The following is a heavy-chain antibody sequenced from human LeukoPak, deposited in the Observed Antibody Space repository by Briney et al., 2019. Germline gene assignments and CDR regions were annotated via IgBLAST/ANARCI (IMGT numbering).Heavy chain of an antibody. J-gene: IGHJ4*02. Sequence: TSETLSLTCTDSGGSISSYYWSWIRQPAGKGLEWIGRIYTSGSTNYNPSLKSRVTMSVDTSKNQFSLKLSSVTAADTAVYYCARGSRKRWLPDYWGQGTLVTVSS. CDR3: ARGSRKRWLPDY. CDR2: IYTSGST. V-gene: IGHV4-4*07. CDR1: GGSISSYY. D-gene: IGHD5-24*01.